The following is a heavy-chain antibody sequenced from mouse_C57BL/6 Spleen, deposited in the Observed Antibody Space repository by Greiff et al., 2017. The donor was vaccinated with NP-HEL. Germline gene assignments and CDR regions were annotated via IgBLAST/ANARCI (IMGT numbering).Heavy chain of an antibody. CDR3: ARRLYPSYAMDY. V-gene: IGHV1-18*01. CDR1: GYTFTDYN. J-gene: IGHJ4*01. Sequence: EVQLQQSGPELVKPGASVKIPCKASGYTFTDYNMDWVKQSHGKSLEWIGDINPNNGGTIYNQKFKGKATLTVDKSSSTAYMELRSLTSEDTAVYYCARRLYPSYAMDYWGQGTSVTVSS. D-gene: IGHD6-2*01. CDR2: INPNNGGT.